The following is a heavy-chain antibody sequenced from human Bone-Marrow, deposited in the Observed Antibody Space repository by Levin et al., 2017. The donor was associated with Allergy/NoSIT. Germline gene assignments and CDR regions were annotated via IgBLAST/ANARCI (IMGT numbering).Heavy chain of an antibody. V-gene: IGHV1-18*01. CDR1: GYIFTSYG. CDR2: ISAKNGKT. D-gene: IGHD3-22*01. Sequence: ASVKVSCKTSGYIFTSYGFSWVRQAPGQGLEWMGWISAKNGKTNYAQKFQGRVTMTTDTSTSTGYIELRSLRSDDTAVYYCARDHYYDSSGSFEYWGQGTPVTVSS. CDR3: ARDHYYDSSGSFEY. J-gene: IGHJ4*02.